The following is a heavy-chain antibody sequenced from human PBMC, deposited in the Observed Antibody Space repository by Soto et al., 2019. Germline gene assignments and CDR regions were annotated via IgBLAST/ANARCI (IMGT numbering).Heavy chain of an antibody. CDR2: ISTNSGNT. CDR3: ARDVNWRLDY. CDR1: GYTFTRYG. J-gene: IGHJ4*02. Sequence: ASVKVSCKASGYTFTRYGLSWVRQAPGQGLEWMGWISTNSGNTVYAQKFQDRVTMTTDTSTGTAYMELWSLISDDTAVYYCARDVNWRLDYWGQGTLVTVSS. D-gene: IGHD1-1*01. V-gene: IGHV1-18*01.